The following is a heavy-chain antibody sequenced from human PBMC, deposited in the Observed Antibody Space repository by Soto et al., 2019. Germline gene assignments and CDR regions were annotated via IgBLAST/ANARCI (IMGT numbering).Heavy chain of an antibody. CDR3: ARRGMSKIGFDS. V-gene: IGHV1-46*01. J-gene: IGHJ3*02. Sequence: ASVKVSCKASGYIFSNYYLHWVRQAPGQGLEWMGVFNPSGDATHYAQNFQGRVTVTRDTPSSTVYMELSNLTSDDTAVYYCARRGMSKIGFDSWGQGTMVTVSS. CDR1: GYIFSNYY. CDR2: FNPSGDAT. D-gene: IGHD3-10*01.